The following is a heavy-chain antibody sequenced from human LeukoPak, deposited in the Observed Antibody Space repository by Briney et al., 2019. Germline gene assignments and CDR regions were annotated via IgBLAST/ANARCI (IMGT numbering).Heavy chain of an antibody. CDR3: ARGGKWLRSGGNAFDI. V-gene: IGHV1-18*04. Sequence: ASVKVSCKASGYTFTSYGISWVRQAPGQGLEWMGWISAYNGNTNYAQKLRGRVTMTTDTSTSTAYMELRSLRSDDTAVYYCARGGKWLRSGGNAFDIWGQGTMVTVSS. D-gene: IGHD5-12*01. J-gene: IGHJ3*02. CDR1: GYTFTSYG. CDR2: ISAYNGNT.